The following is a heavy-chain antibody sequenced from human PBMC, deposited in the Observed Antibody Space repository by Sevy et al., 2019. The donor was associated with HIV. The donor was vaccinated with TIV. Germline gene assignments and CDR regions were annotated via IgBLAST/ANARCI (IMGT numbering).Heavy chain of an antibody. CDR3: ANGLRSDSSDYYYSDAYYPGMDV. Sequence: GGSLRLSCAASGFTFSNFAMHWVRQAPGKGLEWVAVISYDGSNKYYPDSVKGRFTISRDNSKNTLYLQMNSLRPADTAVYYCANGLRSDSSDYYYSDAYYPGMDVWGQGTTFTVFS. D-gene: IGHD3-22*01. V-gene: IGHV3-30-3*01. CDR2: ISYDGSNK. CDR1: GFTFSNFA. J-gene: IGHJ6*02.